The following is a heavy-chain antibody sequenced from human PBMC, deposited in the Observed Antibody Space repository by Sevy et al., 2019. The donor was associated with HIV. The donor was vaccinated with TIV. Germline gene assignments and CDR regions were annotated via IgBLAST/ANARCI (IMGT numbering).Heavy chain of an antibody. D-gene: IGHD3-22*01. J-gene: IGHJ4*02. Sequence: GGSLRLSCAASGFTFGSYTLHWVRQAPGKGLEWVALISQTYDGSKKYYTDSVQGRFTISRDNSKNPLYLQMDGLRPEDTAVYYCARDNSGYFFFDYWGQGILVTVSS. CDR3: ARDNSGYFFFDY. CDR1: GFTFGSYT. CDR2: ISQTYDGSKK. V-gene: IGHV3-30-3*01.